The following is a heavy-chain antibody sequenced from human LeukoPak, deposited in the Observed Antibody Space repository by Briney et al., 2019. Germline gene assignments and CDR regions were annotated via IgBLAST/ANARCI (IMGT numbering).Heavy chain of an antibody. J-gene: IGHJ6*03. Sequence: ASVKVSCKASGYAFTSYAMNWVRQAPGQGLEWMGWINTNTGNPTYAQGFTGRFVFSLDTSVSTAYLQISSLKAEDTAVYYCARSSYSSSLSYYYYYMDVWGKGTTVTVSS. D-gene: IGHD6-13*01. CDR3: ARSSYSSSLSYYYYYMDV. V-gene: IGHV7-4-1*02. CDR1: GYAFTSYA. CDR2: INTNTGNP.